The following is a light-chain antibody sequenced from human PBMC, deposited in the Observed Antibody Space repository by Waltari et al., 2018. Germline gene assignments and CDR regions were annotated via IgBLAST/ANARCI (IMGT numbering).Light chain of an antibody. V-gene: IGKV3-20*01. Sequence: EIVLTQSPGTLSLSPGERATLSCRAIQSVGRTLAWYQQKPGQAPRLLIYDASTRATGIPDRFSGTGFGTDFSLTISRLEPEDFAVYYCQKYGRLPATFGQGTTVEIK. CDR1: QSVGRT. J-gene: IGKJ1*01. CDR3: QKYGRLPAT. CDR2: DAS.